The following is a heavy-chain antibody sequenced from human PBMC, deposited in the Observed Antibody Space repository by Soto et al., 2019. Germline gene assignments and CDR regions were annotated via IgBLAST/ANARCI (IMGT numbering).Heavy chain of an antibody. V-gene: IGHV3-23*01. CDR1: GFTFSSYD. J-gene: IGHJ6*03. CDR3: AKDRRLHDFWSGYYSYYMDV. Sequence: EVQLLESGGGLVQPGGSLRLSCAASGFTFSSYDMSWVRQAPGKGLEWVSAISGSGGSTYYADSVKGRFTISRDNSKNTLYLQMNSLRAEDTAVYYCAKDRRLHDFWSGYYSYYMDVWGKGTTVTVSS. CDR2: ISGSGGST. D-gene: IGHD3-3*01.